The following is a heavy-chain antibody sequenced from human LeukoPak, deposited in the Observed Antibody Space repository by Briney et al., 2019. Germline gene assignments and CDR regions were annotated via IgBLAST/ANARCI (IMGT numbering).Heavy chain of an antibody. V-gene: IGHV3-23*01. D-gene: IGHD6-19*01. Sequence: GGSLRLSCAASGFTFSNSAMSWVRQAPGKGLEWVSTLSGSGITTYYADSVKGRFTISRDNSKNTLHLQMNSLRAEDTAVYYCAKGIYSSGWSYFDYWGHGTLATVSS. CDR2: LSGSGITT. J-gene: IGHJ4*01. CDR1: GFTFSNSA. CDR3: AKGIYSSGWSYFDY.